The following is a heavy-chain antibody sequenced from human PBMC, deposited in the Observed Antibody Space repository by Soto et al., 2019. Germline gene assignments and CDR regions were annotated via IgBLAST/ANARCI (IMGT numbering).Heavy chain of an antibody. D-gene: IGHD3-3*01. Sequence: SETLSLTCTVSGGSISSGGYYWSWIRQHPGKGLEWIGYIYYSGSTYYNPSLKSRVTISVDTSKNQFSLKLSSVTAADTAVYYCARDYYDFWSGYSSMDVWGKGTTVTAP. V-gene: IGHV4-31*03. CDR2: IYYSGST. CDR3: ARDYYDFWSGYSSMDV. CDR1: GGSISSGGYY. J-gene: IGHJ6*03.